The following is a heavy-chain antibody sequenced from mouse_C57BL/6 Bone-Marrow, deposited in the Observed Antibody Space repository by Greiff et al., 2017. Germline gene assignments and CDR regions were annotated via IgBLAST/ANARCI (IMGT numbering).Heavy chain of an antibody. V-gene: IGHV1-15*01. CDR3: TREAHYYYGSGGFAY. CDR1: GYTFTDYE. J-gene: IGHJ3*01. CDR2: IDPETGGT. Sequence: QVQLKQSGAELVRPGASVTLSCKASGYTFTDYEMHWVKQTPVHGLEWIGAIDPETGGTAYNQKFKGKAILTADKSSSTAYMELRSLTSEDSAVYYCTREAHYYYGSGGFAYWGQGTLVTVSA. D-gene: IGHD1-1*01.